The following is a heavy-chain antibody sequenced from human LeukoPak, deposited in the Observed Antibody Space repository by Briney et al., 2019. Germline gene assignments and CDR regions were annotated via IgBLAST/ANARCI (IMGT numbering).Heavy chain of an antibody. Sequence: SETLSLTCSVSGGPISSSYWSWIRQPPGKGLEWIGYIYYSGITNYNPSLKSRVTISVDTSKNQFSLKLSSVTAADTAVYYCARRERGYCSSTSCHEYFQHWGQGTLVTVSS. J-gene: IGHJ1*01. CDR2: IYYSGIT. V-gene: IGHV4-59*01. CDR1: GGPISSSY. CDR3: ARRERGYCSSTSCHEYFQH. D-gene: IGHD2-2*01.